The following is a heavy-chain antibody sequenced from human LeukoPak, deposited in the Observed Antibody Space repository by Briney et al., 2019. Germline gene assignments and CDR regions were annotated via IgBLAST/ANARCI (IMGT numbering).Heavy chain of an antibody. CDR3: ARDLYDHFLDY. CDR2: VRYDGSDK. V-gene: IGHV3-33*01. D-gene: IGHD1-1*01. Sequence: QSGGSLRLSCAASGFTFSSYGIHWVRQAPGKGLEWVAGVRYDGSDKFHEDYVKGRFTISRDNSKNTVTLQMNSLRAEDTAVYYCARDLYDHFLDYWGQGTVVTVSS. CDR1: GFTFSSYG. J-gene: IGHJ4*02.